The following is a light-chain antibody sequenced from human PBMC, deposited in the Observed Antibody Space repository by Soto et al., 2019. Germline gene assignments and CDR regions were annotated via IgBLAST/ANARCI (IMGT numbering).Light chain of an antibody. Sequence: QAVVTQPASVSGSPGQSITISCTGTSSDVGGYNYVSWYQQHPGKAPKLMIYDVSNRPSGVSNRFSGSKSGNTASLTISGIQAEDEADYYCSSYTSTSTYVFGTGTKLTVL. CDR3: SSYTSTSTYV. V-gene: IGLV2-14*01. CDR1: SSDVGGYNY. CDR2: DVS. J-gene: IGLJ1*01.